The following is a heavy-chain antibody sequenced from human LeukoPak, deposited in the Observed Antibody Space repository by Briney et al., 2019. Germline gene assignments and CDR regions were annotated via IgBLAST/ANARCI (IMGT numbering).Heavy chain of an antibody. Sequence: GGSLRLSCAASGFTFSDYYMSWIRQAPGKGLEWVSYISSSGSTIYYADSVKGRFTISRDNAKNSLYLQMNSLRAEDTAVYYRARDRDYSSSCPDYWGQGTLVTVSS. D-gene: IGHD6-13*01. V-gene: IGHV3-11*01. CDR2: ISSSGSTI. J-gene: IGHJ4*02. CDR3: ARDRDYSSSCPDY. CDR1: GFTFSDYY.